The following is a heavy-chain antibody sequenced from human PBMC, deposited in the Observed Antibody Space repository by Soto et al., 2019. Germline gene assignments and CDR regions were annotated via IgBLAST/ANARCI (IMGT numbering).Heavy chain of an antibody. CDR3: ARSYQLLLGWFGP. Sequence: SETLSLTCAVSGYSISSGSYWAWIRQPPEKGLEWLGSIFNTGNTYYNPSLESRVTISVDTSKNQFSLKVNSVSAADTAVYYCARSYQLLLGWFGPWGQGTLVTVSS. CDR1: GYSISSGSY. D-gene: IGHD2-2*01. CDR2: IFNTGNT. J-gene: IGHJ5*02. V-gene: IGHV4-38-2*01.